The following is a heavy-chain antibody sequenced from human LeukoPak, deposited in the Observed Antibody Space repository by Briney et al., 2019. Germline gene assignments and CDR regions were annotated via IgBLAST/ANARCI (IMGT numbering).Heavy chain of an antibody. CDR1: GGSISSSSYY. Sequence: PSETLSLTCTVSGGSISSSSYYWGWVRQPPGKGLEWIGRIYYSGSTYYNPSLKSRVTISVDTSKNQFSLKLSSVTAADTAVYYCARHGAFFDYWGQGTLVTVSS. D-gene: IGHD1-26*01. V-gene: IGHV4-39*01. CDR3: ARHGAFFDY. J-gene: IGHJ4*02. CDR2: IYYSGST.